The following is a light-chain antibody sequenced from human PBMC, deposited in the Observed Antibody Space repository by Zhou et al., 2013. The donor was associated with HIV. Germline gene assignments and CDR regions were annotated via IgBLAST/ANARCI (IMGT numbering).Light chain of an antibody. V-gene: IGKV3-20*01. J-gene: IGKJ5*01. CDR1: QSVSASY. CDR3: QQYGDSPVT. Sequence: EIVLTQSPDTLSLSPGQRATLSCRSSQSVSASYLAWYQKRPGHPPKLVVYGASKRAANIPDRFGGSGSGTDFVLTITRLEPEDFAIYYCQQYGDSPVTFGQGTRLE. CDR2: GAS.